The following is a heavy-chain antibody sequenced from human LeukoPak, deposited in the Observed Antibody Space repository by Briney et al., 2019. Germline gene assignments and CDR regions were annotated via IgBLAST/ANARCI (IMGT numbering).Heavy chain of an antibody. V-gene: IGHV4-39*01. CDR1: GGSISSSSYY. CDR2: IYYSGST. J-gene: IGHJ4*02. Sequence: SETLSLTCTVSGGSISSSSYYWGWIRQPPGKGLEWIGSIYYSGSTYYNPSPKSRVTISVDTSKNQFSLKLSSVTAADTAVYYCARCYYDILTGYWPFDYWGQGTLVTVSS. D-gene: IGHD3-9*01. CDR3: ARCYYDILTGYWPFDY.